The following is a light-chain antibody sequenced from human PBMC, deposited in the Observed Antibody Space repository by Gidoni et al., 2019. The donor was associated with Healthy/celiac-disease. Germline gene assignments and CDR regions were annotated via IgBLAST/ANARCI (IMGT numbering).Light chain of an antibody. V-gene: IGKV3-11*01. CDR1: QSVSSY. J-gene: IGKJ4*01. CDR3: QQRSNWL. Sequence: EIVLTQSPATLSLSPGERATLSCRASQSVSSYLAWYQQKPGQAPRLLIYDASNRATGIPARFSGSGSGTDFTLTISSLEPEDFAVYYCQQRSNWLFGGGTMVEIK. CDR2: DAS.